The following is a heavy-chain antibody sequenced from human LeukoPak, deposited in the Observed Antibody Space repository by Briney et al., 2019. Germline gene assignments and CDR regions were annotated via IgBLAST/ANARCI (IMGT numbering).Heavy chain of an antibody. CDR2: IIPILGIA. D-gene: IGHD1-26*01. CDR3: ARAALPQSPYLDY. Sequence: SVKVSCKASGRTFSSYAISWVRQAPGQGLEWMGRIIPILGIANYAQKFQGRVTITADKSTSTAYMELSSLRSEDTAVYYCARAALPQSPYLDYWSQGTLVTVSS. V-gene: IGHV1-69*04. J-gene: IGHJ4*02. CDR1: GRTFSSYA.